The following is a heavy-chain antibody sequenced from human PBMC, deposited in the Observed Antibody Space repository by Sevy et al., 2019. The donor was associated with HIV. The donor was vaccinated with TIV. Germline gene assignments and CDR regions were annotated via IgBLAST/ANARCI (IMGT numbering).Heavy chain of an antibody. CDR1: GFSFKDAW. J-gene: IGHJ4*02. V-gene: IGHV3-15*01. CDR3: TTVHCSRGVCQDF. CDR2: IKKKTDDGPT. D-gene: IGHD2-8*02. Sequence: GGSLRLSCEASGFSFKDAWMSWVRQAPGKGLEWVGRIKKKTDDGPTDYGTPVKGRLTVSRDDSKNTLFLQMNSLKIDDTGVYYCTTVHCSRGVCQDFWGLGTLVTVSS.